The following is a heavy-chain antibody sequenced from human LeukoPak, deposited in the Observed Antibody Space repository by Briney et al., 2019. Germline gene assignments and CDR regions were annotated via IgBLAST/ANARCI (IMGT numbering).Heavy chain of an antibody. CDR2: IKLDGSEK. D-gene: IGHD3-10*01. Sequence: GGSLRLSCAASGFTFSSYWMSWVRQAPGKGLEWVATIKLDGSEKYYVDSVKGRFTISRDNSKNTLYLQMNSLRAEDTAVYFCAKSAYGSGSRYYFDYWGQGTLVTVSA. CDR1: GFTFSSYW. J-gene: IGHJ4*02. CDR3: AKSAYGSGSRYYFDY. V-gene: IGHV3-7*03.